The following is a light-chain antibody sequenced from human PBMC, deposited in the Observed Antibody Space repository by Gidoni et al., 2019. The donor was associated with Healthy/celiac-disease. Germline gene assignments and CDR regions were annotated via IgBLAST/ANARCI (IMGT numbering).Light chain of an antibody. V-gene: IGLV1-47*01. CDR3: AAWDDSLSGFYV. CDR2: RNN. Sequence: QSVLPRPHAASRHAGQRVTISCSGSSSNIGSNYLYWYQQLPGTAPKFLIYRNNQRPSGVPDRFSGSKSGTSASLAISGLRSEDEADYYCAAWDDSLSGFYVFGTGTKVTVL. CDR1: SSNIGSNY. J-gene: IGLJ1*01.